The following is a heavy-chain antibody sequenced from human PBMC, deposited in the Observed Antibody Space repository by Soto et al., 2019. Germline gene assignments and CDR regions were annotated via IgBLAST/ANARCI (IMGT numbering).Heavy chain of an antibody. V-gene: IGHV4-59*01. CDR2: IYYRGST. CDR3: ARDGREASGMDV. D-gene: IGHD1-26*01. J-gene: IGHJ6*02. CDR1: DGSIGSNY. Sequence: PLATLSLTCAVSDGSIGSNYWSFVRQAPGKGLEWIGHIYYRGSTNYNPSLRSRSTISVDASKSQFSLKLNSVTTADTAVYYCARDGREASGMDVWGQGTKVTVSS.